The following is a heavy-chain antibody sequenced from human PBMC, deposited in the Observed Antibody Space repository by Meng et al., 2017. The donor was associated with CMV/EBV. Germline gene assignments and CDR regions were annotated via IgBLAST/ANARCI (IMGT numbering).Heavy chain of an antibody. D-gene: IGHD2-2*01. CDR2: IYHSGST. V-gene: IGHV4-38-2*02. CDR1: GYSISSGYY. Sequence: SETLSLTCTVSGYSISSGYYWGWIRQPPGKGLEWIGSIYHSGSTYYNPSLKSRVTISVDTSKNQFSLKLSSVTAADTAVYYCARDWPPRYCSSTSCYKEDYYYYGMDVWDQGTTVTVSS. J-gene: IGHJ6*02. CDR3: ARDWPPRYCSSTSCYKEDYYYYGMDV.